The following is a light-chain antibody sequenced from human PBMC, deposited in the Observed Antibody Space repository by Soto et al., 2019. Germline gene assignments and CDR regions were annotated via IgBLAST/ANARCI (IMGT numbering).Light chain of an antibody. Sequence: QSVLTQPRSASGSPGQSITISCTGTSSDVGGYNYVSWYQQHPAKAPKLIIFDVSKRPSGVPNRFSGSKSGNTASLAISGLQSEDEAYYYCASWDDNLSGRVIFGGGTKLTVL. J-gene: IGLJ2*01. V-gene: IGLV2-11*01. CDR1: SSDVGGYNY. CDR2: DVS. CDR3: ASWDDNLSGRVI.